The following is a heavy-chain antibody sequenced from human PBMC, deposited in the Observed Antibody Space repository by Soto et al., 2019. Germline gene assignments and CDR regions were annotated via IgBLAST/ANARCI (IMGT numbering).Heavy chain of an antibody. Sequence: GESLKISCKASGYSFTSYWIGWVRQMPGKGLEWMGIIYPRDSDTRYSPSFQGQVTMSVDKSIGTAYLQWTSLKASDTAIYYCARHPYYYDSSGFRAPFDCWGQGTLVTVSS. D-gene: IGHD3-22*01. CDR3: ARHPYYYDSSGFRAPFDC. CDR1: GYSFTSYW. CDR2: IYPRDSDT. V-gene: IGHV5-51*01. J-gene: IGHJ4*02.